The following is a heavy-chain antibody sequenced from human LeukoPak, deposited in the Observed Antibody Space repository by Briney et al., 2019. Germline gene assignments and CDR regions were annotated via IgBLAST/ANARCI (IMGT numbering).Heavy chain of an antibody. Sequence: SETLSLTCTVSGDSISGYYWNWIRQPPGKGLEWIGSIYYSGSTYYNPSLKSRVTISVDMSKNQFSLKLSSVTAADTAVYYCARMTGGSGYDYSPYYFDYWGQGTLVTVSS. D-gene: IGHD5-12*01. CDR1: GDSISGYY. J-gene: IGHJ4*02. V-gene: IGHV4-38-2*02. CDR3: ARMTGGSGYDYSPYYFDY. CDR2: IYYSGST.